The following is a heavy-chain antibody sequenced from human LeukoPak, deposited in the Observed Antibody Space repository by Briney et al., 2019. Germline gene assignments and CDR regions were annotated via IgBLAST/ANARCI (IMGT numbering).Heavy chain of an antibody. Sequence: GRSLRLSCAASGFTFDDYAMHWVRQAPGKGLEWVSGISWNSGSIGYADSVKGRFTISRDNSKNTLYLQMNSLRAEDTAVYYCARDLQYYYDSSGYVDYWGQGTLVTVSS. V-gene: IGHV3-9*01. J-gene: IGHJ4*02. CDR2: ISWNSGSI. D-gene: IGHD3-22*01. CDR3: ARDLQYYYDSSGYVDY. CDR1: GFTFDDYA.